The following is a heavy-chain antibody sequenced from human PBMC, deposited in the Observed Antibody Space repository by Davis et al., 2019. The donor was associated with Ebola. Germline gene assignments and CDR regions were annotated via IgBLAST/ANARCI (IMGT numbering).Heavy chain of an antibody. V-gene: IGHV3-74*01. Sequence: HTGGSLRLSCAASGFTFDDYAMHWVRKAPGKGLVWVSRINSDGSSTSYADSVKGRFTISRDNAKNTLYLQMNSLRAEDTAVYYCAGTVPYYYGMDVWGQGTTVTVSS. CDR2: INSDGSST. CDR1: GFTFDDYA. D-gene: IGHD1-1*01. J-gene: IGHJ6*02. CDR3: AGTVPYYYGMDV.